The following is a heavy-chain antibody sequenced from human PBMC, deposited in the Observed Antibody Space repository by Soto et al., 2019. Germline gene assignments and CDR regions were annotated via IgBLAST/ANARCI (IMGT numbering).Heavy chain of an antibody. J-gene: IGHJ4*02. CDR1: GFTFSSYA. CDR2: ISSSGSTI. Sequence: PGGSLRLSCAASGFTFSSYAMTWVRQAPGKGLEWVSYISSSGSTIYYADSVKGRFTISRDNAKNSLYLQMNSLRAEDTAVYYCARDSTTGIVGATNLDYWGQGTLVTVSS. CDR3: ARDSTTGIVGATNLDY. D-gene: IGHD1-26*01. V-gene: IGHV3-48*04.